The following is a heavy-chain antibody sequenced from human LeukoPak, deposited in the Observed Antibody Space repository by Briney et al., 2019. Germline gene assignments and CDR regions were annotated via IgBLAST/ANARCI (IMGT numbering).Heavy chain of an antibody. CDR2: IKSRTDGGTP. CDR1: GFSFSNAR. CDR3: TTCPPLLAGSDFDY. Sequence: KSGGSLRLSCAASGFSFSNARMSWVRQAPGKGLEWVGRIKSRTDGGTPDYAAPVKGRFTISRDDSKNTLYLQMNSLKTEDTAVYYCTTCPPLLAGSDFDYWGQGTLVTVSS. D-gene: IGHD3-10*01. V-gene: IGHV3-15*01. J-gene: IGHJ4*02.